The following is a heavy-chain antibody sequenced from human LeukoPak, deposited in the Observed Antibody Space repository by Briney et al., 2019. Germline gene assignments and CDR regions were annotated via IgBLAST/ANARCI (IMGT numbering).Heavy chain of an antibody. D-gene: IGHD2-15*01. V-gene: IGHV3-23*01. CDR1: GFSINSYG. CDR2: ISGSGGST. J-gene: IGHJ4*02. CDR3: AKELLWAYYFDY. Sequence: GGTLRLSCAASGFSINSYGMSWVRQAPGKGLEWVSAISGSGGSTYYADSVKGRFTISRDNSKNTLYLQMNSLRAEDTAVYYCAKELLWAYYFDYWGQGTLVTVSS.